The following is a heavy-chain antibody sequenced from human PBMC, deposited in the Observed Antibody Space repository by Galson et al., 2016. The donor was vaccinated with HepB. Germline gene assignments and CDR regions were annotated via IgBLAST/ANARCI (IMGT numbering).Heavy chain of an antibody. J-gene: IGHJ3*01. Sequence: SLRLSCAASGSTFSSYWMTWVRQAPGKGLEWVANIKRDGSEKHYLDSVTGRFTISRDNAKNSLYLEMSSLRAEDTAVDSCARDDTRYGPSAYYDDLDVWGQVTMVTVSS. V-gene: IGHV3-7*04. CDR3: ARDDTRYGPSAYYDDLDV. CDR2: IKRDGSEK. D-gene: IGHD4/OR15-4a*01. CDR1: GSTFSSYW.